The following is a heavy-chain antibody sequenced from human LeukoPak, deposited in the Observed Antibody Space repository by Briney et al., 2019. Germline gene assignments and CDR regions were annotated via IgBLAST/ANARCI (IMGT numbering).Heavy chain of an antibody. Sequence: SQTLSLTCAVSGGSISSGGYSWSWIRQPPGKGLEWIGFIYYSGSTNYNPSLKSRVTISVDTSKNQFSLKLSSVTAADTAVYYCARASSSWIKFDYWGQGTLVTVSS. CDR1: GGSISSGGYS. CDR2: IYYSGST. D-gene: IGHD6-13*01. V-gene: IGHV4-30-4*07. J-gene: IGHJ4*02. CDR3: ARASSSWIKFDY.